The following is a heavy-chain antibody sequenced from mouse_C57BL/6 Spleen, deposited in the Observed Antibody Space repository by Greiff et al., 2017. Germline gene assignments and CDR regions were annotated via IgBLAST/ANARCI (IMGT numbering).Heavy chain of an antibody. J-gene: IGHJ4*01. D-gene: IGHD1-1*01. CDR2: IYPGSGST. Sequence: QVQLQQSGAELVKPGASVKMSCKASGYTFTSYWITWVKQRPGQGLEWIGDIYPGSGSTNYNEKFKSKATLTVDTSSSTADMQLSSLTSEDSAVYYCASYYGSSYEDAMDYWGQGTSVTVSS. V-gene: IGHV1-55*01. CDR1: GYTFTSYW. CDR3: ASYYGSSYEDAMDY.